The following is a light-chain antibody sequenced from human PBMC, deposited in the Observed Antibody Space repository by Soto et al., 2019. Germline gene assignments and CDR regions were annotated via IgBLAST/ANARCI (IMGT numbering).Light chain of an antibody. CDR3: CSYTTSSTYV. J-gene: IGLJ1*01. CDR2: DVS. CDR1: SSDVGAYNY. Sequence: QSALTQPASVSGSPGQSIAISCTGTSSDVGAYNYVSWYQQHPGKAPKLMIYDVSNRPSGVSNRFSGSKSGNTASLTISGLQAEDEADYYCCSYTTSSTYVFGTGTKAPS. V-gene: IGLV2-14*03.